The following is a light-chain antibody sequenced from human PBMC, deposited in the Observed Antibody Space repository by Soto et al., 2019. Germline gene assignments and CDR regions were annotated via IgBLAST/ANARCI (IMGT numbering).Light chain of an antibody. V-gene: IGKV3-15*01. J-gene: IGKJ1*01. CDR1: QSVSSN. CDR2: GAS. Sequence: EIVMTQSPATLSVSPGERATLSCRASQSVSSNLAWYQQKPGQAPRLLIYGASTRATGIPARVSGTGSGTDFTLTVSSLQSEDFAVYDCQQYDNWPQTFGQGTKVDIK. CDR3: QQYDNWPQT.